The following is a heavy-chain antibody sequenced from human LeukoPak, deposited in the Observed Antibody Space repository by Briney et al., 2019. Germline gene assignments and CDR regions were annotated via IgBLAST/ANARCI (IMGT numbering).Heavy chain of an antibody. V-gene: IGHV4-59*01. D-gene: IGHD5-12*01. Sequence: SETLSLTCTVSCGSISSYYWSWIRQPPGKGLEWIGYIYYSGSTNYNPSLKSRVTISVDTSKNQFSLKLSSVTAADTAVYYCARDVGYSGYDTAYYYYGMDVWGQGTTVTVSS. J-gene: IGHJ6*02. CDR3: ARDVGYSGYDTAYYYYGMDV. CDR2: IYYSGST. CDR1: CGSISSYY.